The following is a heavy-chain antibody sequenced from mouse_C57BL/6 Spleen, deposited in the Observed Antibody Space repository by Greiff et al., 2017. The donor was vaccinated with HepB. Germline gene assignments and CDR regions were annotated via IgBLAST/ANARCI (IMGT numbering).Heavy chain of an antibody. D-gene: IGHD2-5*01. J-gene: IGHJ1*03. CDR3: ARYSNYWYFDV. Sequence: EVHLVESGGGLVKPGGSLKLSCAASGFTFSDYGMHWVRQAPEKGLEWVAYISSGSSTIYYADKVKGRFTISRDNAKNTLFLQMTSLRSEDTAMYYCARYSNYWYFDVWGTGTTVTVSS. CDR2: ISSGSSTI. V-gene: IGHV5-17*01. CDR1: GFTFSDYG.